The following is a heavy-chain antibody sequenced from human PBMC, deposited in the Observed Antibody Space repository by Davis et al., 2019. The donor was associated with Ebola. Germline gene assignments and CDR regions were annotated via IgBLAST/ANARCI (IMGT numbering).Heavy chain of an antibody. CDR2: IYTGDSDT. J-gene: IGHJ4*02. D-gene: IGHD3-22*01. CDR3: ARAPYCYDVSGFYVDF. Sequence: GESLKISCKDSGNSFTSHWIGWVRQLPGKGLEWMGIIYTGDSDTRYNPSFRGQVIFSADKSISTAYLQWSSLKASDTATYYCARAPYCYDVSGFYVDFWGQGTLVTVSS. CDR1: GNSFTSHW. V-gene: IGHV5-51*01.